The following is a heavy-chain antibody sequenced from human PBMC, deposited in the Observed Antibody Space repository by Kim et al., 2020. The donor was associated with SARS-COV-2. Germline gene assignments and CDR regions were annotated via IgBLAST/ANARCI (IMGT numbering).Heavy chain of an antibody. Sequence: SETLSLTCTVSGGSISSSSYYWGWIRQPPGKGLEWIGSIYYSGSTYYNPSLKSRVTISVDTSKNQFSLKLSSVTAADTAVYYCARQYGSYRPYYYYYGMDVWGQGTTVTVSS. CDR3: ARQYGSYRPYYYYYGMDV. CDR1: GGSISSSSYY. J-gene: IGHJ6*02. D-gene: IGHD1-26*01. CDR2: IYYSGST. V-gene: IGHV4-39*01.